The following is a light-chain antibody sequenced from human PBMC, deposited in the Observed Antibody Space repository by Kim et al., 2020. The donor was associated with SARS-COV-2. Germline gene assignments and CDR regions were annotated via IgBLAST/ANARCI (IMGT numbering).Light chain of an antibody. V-gene: IGLV3-19*01. J-gene: IGLJ3*02. CDR2: GKN. Sequence: SSELTQDPAVSVALGQTVRITCQGDSLRSYYASWYQQKPGQAPVLVIYGKNNRPSGIPDRFSGPSSGNTASLTITGAQPEDEADYYCNSRDSSRNHLEVF. CDR1: SLRSYY. CDR3: NSRDSSRNHLEV.